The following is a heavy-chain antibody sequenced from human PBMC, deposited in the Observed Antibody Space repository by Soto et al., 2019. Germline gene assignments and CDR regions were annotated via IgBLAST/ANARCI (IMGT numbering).Heavy chain of an antibody. CDR1: GFSLSTTGVG. D-gene: IGHD3-10*01. J-gene: IGHJ4*02. CDR2: IYWDDDK. CDR3: ADSSWFGELS. V-gene: IGHV2-5*02. Sequence: QITLKESGPTLVKPTQTLTLTCTFSGFSLSTTGVGVAWIRQPPGKALEWLALIYWDDDKRYSPSLKTRLTITKGASKNQVDLTMTDIDPVDTVTYYCADSSWFGELSWGRGPLGTVSS.